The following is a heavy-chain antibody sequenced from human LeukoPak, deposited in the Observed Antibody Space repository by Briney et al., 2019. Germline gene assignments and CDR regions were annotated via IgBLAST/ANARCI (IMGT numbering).Heavy chain of an antibody. J-gene: IGHJ4*02. CDR3: AKQLGYCGDGSCYFDY. CDR2: ISGNGGIT. CDR1: GFTFSSYA. Sequence: PGGSLRLSCAASGFTFSSYAMSWVRQAPGKGLEWVSAISGNGGITYYADSVKGRFTISRDNSKNTLYLQINSLRAEDTAVYYCAKQLGYCGDGSCYFDYWGQGTLVTVSS. D-gene: IGHD2-15*01. V-gene: IGHV3-23*01.